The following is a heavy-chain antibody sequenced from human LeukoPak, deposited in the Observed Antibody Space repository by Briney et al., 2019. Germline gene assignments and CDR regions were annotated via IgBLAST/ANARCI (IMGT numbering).Heavy chain of an antibody. CDR1: GYTFTSYA. J-gene: IGHJ4*02. CDR3: ARDRSNGLLWFGRPYYFDY. Sequence: GASVKVSFKASGYTFTSYAMHWVRQAPGQRLEWMGWINAGNGNTKYSQKFQGRVTITRDTSASTAYMELSSLRSEDTAVYYCARDRSNGLLWFGRPYYFDYWGQGTLVTVSS. V-gene: IGHV1-3*01. D-gene: IGHD3-10*01. CDR2: INAGNGNT.